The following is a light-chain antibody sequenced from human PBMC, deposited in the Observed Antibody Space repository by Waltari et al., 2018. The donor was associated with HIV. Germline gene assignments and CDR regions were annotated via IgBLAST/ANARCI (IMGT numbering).Light chain of an antibody. V-gene: IGLV2-8*01. J-gene: IGLJ2*01. CDR1: SSDVGGYNY. CDR3: SSYAGSSNVV. CDR2: EVS. Sequence: QSALTQPPSASGSPGQSVTISCTGTSSDVGGYNYVSWSQQHPGNAPKLMIYEVSKRPSGVPDRFSGSKSGNTASLTVSGLQAEDEADYYCSSYAGSSNVVFGGGTKLTVL.